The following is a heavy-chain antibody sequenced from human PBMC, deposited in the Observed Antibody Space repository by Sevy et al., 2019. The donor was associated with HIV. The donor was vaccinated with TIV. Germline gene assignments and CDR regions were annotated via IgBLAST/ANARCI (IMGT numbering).Heavy chain of an antibody. Sequence: GGSLRLSCSASGFTFSSYAMHWVRQAPGKGLEYVSAISSNGGSTYYADSVKGRFTISRDNSKNTLYLQMSSLRVEDTAVYYCVKDRRYYYDSSGYYLGDAFDIWGQGTMVTVSS. J-gene: IGHJ3*02. CDR2: ISSNGGST. CDR3: VKDRRYYYDSSGYYLGDAFDI. V-gene: IGHV3-64D*06. D-gene: IGHD3-22*01. CDR1: GFTFSSYA.